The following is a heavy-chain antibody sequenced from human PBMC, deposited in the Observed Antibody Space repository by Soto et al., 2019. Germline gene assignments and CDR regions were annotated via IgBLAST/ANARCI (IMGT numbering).Heavy chain of an antibody. CDR1: GYSFTNYW. CDR2: IYPDDSDT. D-gene: IGHD1-7*01. J-gene: IGHJ4*02. CDR3: ARLPTGATTQIFDY. Sequence: PGESLKISCKASGYSFTNYWIGWVRQMPGKGLEWMGLIYPDDSDTRYSPAFHGQVTISADKSISTTYLQWSSLKASDTAMYYCARLPTGATTQIFDYWGQGTLVTVSS. V-gene: IGHV5-51*01.